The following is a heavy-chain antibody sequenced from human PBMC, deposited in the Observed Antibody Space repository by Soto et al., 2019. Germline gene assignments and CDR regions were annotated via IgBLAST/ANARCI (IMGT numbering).Heavy chain of an antibody. D-gene: IGHD3-3*01. Sequence: PGGSLRLSCAASGSTFSSYSMNWVRQAPGKGLEWVSSISSSSSYIYYADSVKGRFTISRDNAKNSLYLQMNSLRAEDTAVYYCARDRGLGDFWSGSRNWFDPWGQGTLVTVSS. J-gene: IGHJ5*02. CDR2: ISSSSSYI. V-gene: IGHV3-21*01. CDR1: GSTFSSYS. CDR3: ARDRGLGDFWSGSRNWFDP.